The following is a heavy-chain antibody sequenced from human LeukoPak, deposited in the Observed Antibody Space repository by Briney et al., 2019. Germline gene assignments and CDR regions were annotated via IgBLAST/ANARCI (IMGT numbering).Heavy chain of an antibody. V-gene: IGHV4-59*13. Sequence: PSETLSLTCTVSGGSLSSYYWSWIREPPGKGLVWIGDIHYSGSTNYNPSLKSRVTISVDTFKNQFSLKLSSVNAADTAVYYSARYTDALDWGYFFDDWGKGTLVTVSS. CDR2: IHYSGST. J-gene: IGHJ4*02. CDR3: ARYTDALDWGYFFDD. CDR1: GGSLSSYY. D-gene: IGHD3-3*01.